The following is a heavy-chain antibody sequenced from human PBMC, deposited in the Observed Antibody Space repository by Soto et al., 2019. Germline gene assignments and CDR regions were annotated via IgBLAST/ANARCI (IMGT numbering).Heavy chain of an antibody. CDR2: IYATGTT. D-gene: IGHD1-1*01. CDR1: GASISGYY. V-gene: IGHV4-4*07. CDR3: VRDGTKTLRDWFDP. Sequence: SETLSLTCTVSGASISGYYWSWIRKSAGKGLEWIGRIYATGTTDYNPSLKSRVMISVDTSKKQFSLRLRSVTAADTAVYYCVRDGTKTLRDWFDPWGQGISVTVSS. J-gene: IGHJ5*02.